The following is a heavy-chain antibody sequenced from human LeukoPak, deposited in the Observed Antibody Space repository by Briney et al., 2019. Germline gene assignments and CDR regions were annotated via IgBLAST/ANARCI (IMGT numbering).Heavy chain of an antibody. CDR1: GFTVSSNS. J-gene: IGHJ3*02. CDR2: ISGSGGST. CDR3: ASALTVRFDFDI. D-gene: IGHD4-17*01. Sequence: GGSLRLSCTVSGFTVSSNSMSWVRQAPGKGLGWVSAISGSGGSTYYADSVKGRFTISRDKSKNTLYLQMNSLRAEDTAVYYCASALTVRFDFDIWGQGTMVTVSS. V-gene: IGHV3-23*01.